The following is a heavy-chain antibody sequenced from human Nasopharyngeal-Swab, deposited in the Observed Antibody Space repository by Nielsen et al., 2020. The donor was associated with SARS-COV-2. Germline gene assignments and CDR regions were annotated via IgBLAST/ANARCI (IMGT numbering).Heavy chain of an antibody. V-gene: IGHV4-59*01. CDR3: ARSPSGWWGLIDF. CDR2: VYSTGST. D-gene: IGHD6-19*01. Sequence: SETLSLTCTVSGGSISDYLWSWIRQPPGKGLEWIGYVYSTGSTDYNPSLQSRLTISVDTSKNQFSLKLSSVTAGDTAVYYCARSPSGWWGLIDFWGQGTLVTVSS. J-gene: IGHJ4*02. CDR1: GGSISDYL.